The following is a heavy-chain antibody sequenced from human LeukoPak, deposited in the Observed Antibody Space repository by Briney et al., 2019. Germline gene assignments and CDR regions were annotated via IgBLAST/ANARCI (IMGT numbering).Heavy chain of an antibody. V-gene: IGHV4-4*07. J-gene: IGHJ5*02. Sequence: SETLSLTCTVSGGSINGYYWSWIRQPAGKGLEWIGRVYNSESINYNPSLKSRVTISVDTSKNQFSLKLSSVTAADTAVYYCARKRGIAAPFDPWGQGTLVTVSS. CDR3: ARKRGIAAPFDP. D-gene: IGHD6-6*01. CDR1: GGSINGYY. CDR2: VYNSESI.